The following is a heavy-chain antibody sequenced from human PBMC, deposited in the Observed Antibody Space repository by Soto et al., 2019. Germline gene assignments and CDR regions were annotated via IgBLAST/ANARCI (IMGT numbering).Heavy chain of an antibody. D-gene: IGHD6-13*01. Sequence: QVQLVESGGGVVQPGRSLRLSCAASGFTFSSYGMHWVRQAPGKGLEWVAVISYDGSNKYYADSVKGRFTISRDNSKNTLYLQMNSLRAEDTAVYYCAKVGIAAAGIGFDYWGQGTLVTVSS. J-gene: IGHJ4*02. V-gene: IGHV3-30*18. CDR3: AKVGIAAAGIGFDY. CDR1: GFTFSSYG. CDR2: ISYDGSNK.